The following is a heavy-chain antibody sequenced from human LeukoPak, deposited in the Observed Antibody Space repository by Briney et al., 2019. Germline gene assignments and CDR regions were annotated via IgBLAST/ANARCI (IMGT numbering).Heavy chain of an antibody. CDR1: GGSISSYY. V-gene: IGHV4-4*07. J-gene: IGHJ4*02. CDR2: IYTSGST. CDR3: ARSEKHYDFWSGYYDFDY. Sequence: KPSETLSLTCTVSGGSISSYYWSWIRQPAGKGLEWIGRIYTSGSTNYNPSLKSRVTISVDTSKNQFSLKLSSVTAADTAVYYCARSEKHYDFWSGYYDFDYWGQGTLVTVSS. D-gene: IGHD3-3*01.